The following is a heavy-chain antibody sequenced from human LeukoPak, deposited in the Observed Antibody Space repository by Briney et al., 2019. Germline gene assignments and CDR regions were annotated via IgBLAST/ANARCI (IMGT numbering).Heavy chain of an antibody. J-gene: IGHJ6*03. D-gene: IGHD3-10*01. CDR2: IKQDGSEK. V-gene: IGHV3-7*01. Sequence: GGSLRLSCAASGFTFSSYWMSWVRQAPGKGLEWVANIKQDGSEKYYVDSVKGRFTISRDNAKNSLYLQMNSLRAEDTAVYYCARVGMVRGVITEYYHYYMDVWGKGTTVTVS. CDR3: ARVGMVRGVITEYYHYYMDV. CDR1: GFTFSSYW.